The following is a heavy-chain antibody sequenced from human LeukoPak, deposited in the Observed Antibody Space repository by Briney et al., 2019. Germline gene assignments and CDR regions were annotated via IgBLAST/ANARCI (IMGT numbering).Heavy chain of an antibody. J-gene: IGHJ4*02. V-gene: IGHV3-23*01. CDR1: GFTFSSYA. D-gene: IGHD3-22*01. CDR2: ISGSGGST. Sequence: GGSLRLSCAASGFTFSSYAMSWVRQAPGKGLEWVSAISGSGGSTYYADSVKGRFTISRDNSKNTLYLQMNSLRAEDTAVYYCAKDRAMIVVVTDPPFDYWGQGTLVTVSS. CDR3: AKDRAMIVVVTDPPFDY.